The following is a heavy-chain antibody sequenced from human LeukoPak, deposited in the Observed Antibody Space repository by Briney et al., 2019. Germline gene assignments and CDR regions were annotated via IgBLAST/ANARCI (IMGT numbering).Heavy chain of an antibody. V-gene: IGHV3-11*01. Sequence: GGSLRLSCAASGFTFSDYYMSWIRQAPGKGLEWVSYISSSGSTIYYADSVKGRFTISRDNAKNSLYLQMNSLRAEDTAVYYCVRDGGYYDFWSGYFGGYTYYFEYWGQGTLVTVSS. CDR1: GFTFSDYY. D-gene: IGHD3-3*01. J-gene: IGHJ4*02. CDR2: ISSSGSTI. CDR3: VRDGGYYDFWSGYFGGYTYYFEY.